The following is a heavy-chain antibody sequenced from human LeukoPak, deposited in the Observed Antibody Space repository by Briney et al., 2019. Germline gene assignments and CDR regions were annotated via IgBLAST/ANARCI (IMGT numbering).Heavy chain of an antibody. V-gene: IGHV3-23*01. CDR1: GFTFSSYA. J-gene: IGHJ4*02. CDR3: AKDRGSDWKTFDY. D-gene: IGHD6-19*01. Sequence: PGGSLRLSCAASGFTFSSYAMSWVRQAPGKGLEWVSAISGSGGSTYYADSLKGRFTISRDNSKNTLYLQMNSLRAEDTAVYYCAKDRGSDWKTFDYWGQGTLVTVSS. CDR2: ISGSGGST.